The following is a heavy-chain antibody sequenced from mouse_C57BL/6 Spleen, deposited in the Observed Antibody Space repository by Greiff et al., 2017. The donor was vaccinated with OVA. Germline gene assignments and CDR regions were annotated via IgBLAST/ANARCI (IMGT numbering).Heavy chain of an antibody. CDR3: ARKEDYYGSIY. Sequence: QVQLLQSGAELVKPGASVKISCKASGYAFSSYWMNWVKQRPGKGLEWIGQIYPGDGDTNYNGKFKGKATLTADKSSSTAYMQLSSLTSEDSAVYCCARKEDYYGSIYWGQGTTLTVSS. CDR2: IYPGDGDT. V-gene: IGHV1-80*01. J-gene: IGHJ2*01. CDR1: GYAFSSYW. D-gene: IGHD1-1*01.